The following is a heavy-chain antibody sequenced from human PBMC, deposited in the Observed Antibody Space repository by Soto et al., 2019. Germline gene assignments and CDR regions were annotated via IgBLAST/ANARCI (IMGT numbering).Heavy chain of an antibody. CDR3: ARDLYYDSSGYWFDP. CDR2: IYYSGST. CDR1: GGSISSYC. V-gene: IGHV4-59*01. Sequence: SETLSLTCTVSGGSISSYCWSRIRQPPGKGLEWIGYIYYSGSTNYNPSLKSRVTISVDTSKNQFSLKLSSVTAADTAVYYCARDLYYDSSGYWFDPWGQGTLVTVSS. D-gene: IGHD3-22*01. J-gene: IGHJ5*02.